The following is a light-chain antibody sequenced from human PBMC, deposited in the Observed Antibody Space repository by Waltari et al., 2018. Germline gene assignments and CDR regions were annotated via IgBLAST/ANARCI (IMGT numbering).Light chain of an antibody. CDR2: GAS. Sequence: EIVLTQSPGTLSLSTGESATLHCRASESVSSSYLAWYQQKPGQAPRLLIYGASSRATGIPDRFSGSGSGTDFTLTISRLEPEDFAVYYCQQYGSSPRYTFGQGTKLEIK. CDR3: QQYGSSPRYT. V-gene: IGKV3-20*01. J-gene: IGKJ2*01. CDR1: ESVSSSY.